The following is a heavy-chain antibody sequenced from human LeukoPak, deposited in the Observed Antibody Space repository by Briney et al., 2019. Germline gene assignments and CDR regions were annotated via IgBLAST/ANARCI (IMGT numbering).Heavy chain of an antibody. J-gene: IGHJ1*01. V-gene: IGHV1-46*01. CDR3: ARDQGGAAAAPGYFQH. D-gene: IGHD6-13*01. Sequence: ASVKVSCKASGYTFTSYYMHWVRQAPGQGLEWMRIINPSGGSTSYAQKFQGRVTMTRDTSTSTVYMELSSLRSEDTAVYYCARDQGGAAAAPGYFQHWGQGTLVTVSS. CDR2: INPSGGST. CDR1: GYTFTSYY.